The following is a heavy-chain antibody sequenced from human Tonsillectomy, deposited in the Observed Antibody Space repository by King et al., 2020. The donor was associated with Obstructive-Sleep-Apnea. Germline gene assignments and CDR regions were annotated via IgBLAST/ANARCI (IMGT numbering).Heavy chain of an antibody. J-gene: IGHJ4*02. CDR3: AKPEYYLWGSYRYDYFDY. CDR2: ISGSGGST. CDR1: GFTFSSYA. V-gene: IGHV3-23*04. D-gene: IGHD3-16*02. Sequence: VQLVESGGGLVRPGGSLRLSCAASGFTFSSYAMSWVRQAPGKGLEWVSAISGSGGSTYYADSVKGRFTLSRDNSKNTLYLQMNSLRAEDTAVYYCAKPEYYLWGSYRYDYFDYRGQGTLVTVSS.